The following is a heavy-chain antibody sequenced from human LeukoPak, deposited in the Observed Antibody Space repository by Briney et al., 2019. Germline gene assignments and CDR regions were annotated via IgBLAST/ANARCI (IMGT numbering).Heavy chain of an antibody. CDR3: ARGADYSSSPLDY. V-gene: IGHV1-69*04. Sequence: ASVKVSCKASGGTFSSYAISCVRQAPGQGLEWMGRIIPILGIANYAQKFQGRVTITADKSTSTAYIELSSLTSEDTTVYYCARGADYSSSPLDYWGQGTLVTVSS. CDR1: GGTFSSYA. CDR2: IIPILGIA. J-gene: IGHJ4*02. D-gene: IGHD6-6*01.